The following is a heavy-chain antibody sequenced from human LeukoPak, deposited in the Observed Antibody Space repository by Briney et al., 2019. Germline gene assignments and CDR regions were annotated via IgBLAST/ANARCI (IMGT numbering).Heavy chain of an antibody. D-gene: IGHD3-10*02. CDR1: GFTFSNYG. CDR3: AELGITMIGGV. V-gene: IGHV3-30*18. Sequence: GGSLRLSCAASGFTFSNYGMHWVRQAPGKGLEWVAVISYDGIKTYYADSVKGRFTISRDNAKNSLYLQMNSLRAEDTAVYYCAELGITMIGGVWGKGTTVTISS. J-gene: IGHJ6*04. CDR2: ISYDGIKT.